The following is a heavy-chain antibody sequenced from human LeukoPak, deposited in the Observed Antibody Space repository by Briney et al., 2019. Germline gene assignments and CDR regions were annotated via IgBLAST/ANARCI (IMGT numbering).Heavy chain of an antibody. J-gene: IGHJ4*02. CDR1: GGTFSSYS. D-gene: IGHD4-17*01. V-gene: IGHV1-69*13. Sequence: ASVKVSCKAFGGTFSSYSISWVRQAPGQGLEWMGGIIPILGTANYAQKFQGRVTITADESTSTAYMELSSLRSEDTAVYYCARDQGNGDYHFDYWGQGTLVTVSS. CDR2: IIPILGTA. CDR3: ARDQGNGDYHFDY.